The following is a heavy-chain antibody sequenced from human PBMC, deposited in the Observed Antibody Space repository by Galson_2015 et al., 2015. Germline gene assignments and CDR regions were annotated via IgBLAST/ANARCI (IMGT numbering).Heavy chain of an antibody. CDR1: GYTFTSYA. CDR2: IIPILGIA. CDR3: ASSIAAARCGGDCYASVY. V-gene: IGHV1-69*04. Sequence: SVKVSCKASGYTFTSYAMNWVRQAPGQGLEWMGRIIPILGIANYAQKFQGRVTITADKSTSTAYMELSSLRSEDTAVYYCASSIAAARCGGDCYASVYWGQGTLVTVSS. D-gene: IGHD2-21*02. J-gene: IGHJ4*02.